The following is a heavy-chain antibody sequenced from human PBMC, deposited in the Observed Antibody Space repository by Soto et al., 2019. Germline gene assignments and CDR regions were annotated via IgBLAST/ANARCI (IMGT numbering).Heavy chain of an antibody. CDR2: ISAYNGNT. V-gene: IGHV1-18*01. D-gene: IGHD3-16*01. CDR1: GYTFTSYG. J-gene: IGHJ6*02. CDR3: STDRGITCGGVRSYYYYGMGV. Sequence: QVQLVQSGAEVKKPGASVKVSCKASGYTFTSYGISWVRQAPGQGLEWMGWISAYNGNTSYAQKLEGRVTQTTDASTSTAYLELRGLRSDDTAVYCCSTDRGITCGGVRSYYYYGMGVWGQGTTVTVSS.